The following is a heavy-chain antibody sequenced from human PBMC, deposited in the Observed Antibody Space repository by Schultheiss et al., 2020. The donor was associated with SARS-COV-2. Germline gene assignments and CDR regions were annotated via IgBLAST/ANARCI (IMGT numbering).Heavy chain of an antibody. D-gene: IGHD7-27*01. Sequence: GESLRLSCAASGFTVSSNYMTWVRQAPGKGLEWVSVSYPDGRTFYADSMKGRFTVSRDNSMNTLFLQMNNLRVEDTAVYYCTRDPFQSWGQWGQGTLVTVSS. CDR2: SYPDGRT. CDR3: TRDPFQSWGQ. V-gene: IGHV3-53*01. CDR1: GFTVSSNY. J-gene: IGHJ4*02.